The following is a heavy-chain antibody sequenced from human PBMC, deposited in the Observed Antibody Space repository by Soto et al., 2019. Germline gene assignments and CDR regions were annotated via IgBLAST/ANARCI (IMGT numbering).Heavy chain of an antibody. J-gene: IGHJ6*03. CDR3: TRATALQPYSTAIVRRTSYYYYYMDV. D-gene: IGHD3-16*02. Sequence: GGSLRLSCAASGFTFSGSAMHWVRQASGKGLEWVGRIRSKANSYATAYAASVKGRFTISRDDSKNTAYLQMNSLKTEDTAVYYCTRATALQPYSTAIVRRTSYYYYYMDVWGKGTTVTVSS. V-gene: IGHV3-73*01. CDR2: IRSKANSYAT. CDR1: GFTFSGSA.